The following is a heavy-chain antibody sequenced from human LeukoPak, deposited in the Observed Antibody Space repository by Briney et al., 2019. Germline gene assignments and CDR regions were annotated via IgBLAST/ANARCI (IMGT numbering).Heavy chain of an antibody. J-gene: IGHJ3*02. D-gene: IGHD7-27*01. Sequence: GGSLRLSCAASGFTFSTYAMHWVRQAPGKGLEWVAFISYDGTNKYCADSVKGRFTISRDNSKNTLYLQMNSLRAEDTALYYCAREILTGYAFDIWGQGTMVTASS. CDR3: AREILTGYAFDI. CDR2: ISYDGTNK. V-gene: IGHV3-30-3*01. CDR1: GFTFSTYA.